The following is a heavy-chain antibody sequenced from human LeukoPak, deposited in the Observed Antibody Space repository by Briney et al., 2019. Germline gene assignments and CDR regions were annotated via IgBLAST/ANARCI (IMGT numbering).Heavy chain of an antibody. Sequence: SETLSLTCAVYGVSFSGYYWSWIRQPPGKGLEWIGEINHSGSTNYNPSLKSRVTISVDTSKNQFSLKLSSVTAADTAVYYCARWGMDVWGQGTTVTVSS. CDR3: ARWGMDV. CDR1: GVSFSGYY. V-gene: IGHV4-34*01. CDR2: INHSGST. J-gene: IGHJ6*02.